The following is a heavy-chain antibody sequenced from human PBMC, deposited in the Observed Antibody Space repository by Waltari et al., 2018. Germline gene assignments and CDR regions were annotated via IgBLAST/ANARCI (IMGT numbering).Heavy chain of an antibody. CDR3: ARVVRGYYDILTGYPNFDY. V-gene: IGHV1-8*01. CDR2: MNPNSGNT. J-gene: IGHJ4*02. Sequence: QVQLVQSGAEVKKPGVSVKVSCKASGYTFTSYDINWVRQATGQGLEWMGWMNPNSGNTGYAQKFQGRVTMTRNTSISTAYMELSSLRSEDTAVYYCARVVRGYYDILTGYPNFDYWGQGTLVTVSS. D-gene: IGHD3-9*01. CDR1: GYTFTSYD.